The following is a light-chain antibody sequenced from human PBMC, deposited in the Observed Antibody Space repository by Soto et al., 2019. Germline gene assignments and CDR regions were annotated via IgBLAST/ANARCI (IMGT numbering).Light chain of an antibody. CDR1: QYVSIN. CDR3: HQYYNWPT. J-gene: IGKJ5*01. V-gene: IGKV3-15*01. CDR2: GAS. Sequence: EIVITQSPAPLSVSPVEGATLSCRASQYVSINVAWYQQKPGQAPRLLIYGASTRATGVPVRFSGSGSGTEFTLAISSLQSDDSAVYYCHQYYNWPTFGQGTRLEIK.